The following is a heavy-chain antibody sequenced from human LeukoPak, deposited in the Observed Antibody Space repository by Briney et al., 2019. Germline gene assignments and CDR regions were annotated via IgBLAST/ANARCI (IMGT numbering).Heavy chain of an antibody. CDR2: IYYSGST. J-gene: IGHJ4*02. V-gene: IGHV4-39*01. CDR1: GGSISSSSYY. D-gene: IGHD6-19*01. Sequence: SETLSLTCTVSGGSISSSSYYWGWLRQPPGKGLEWIGSIYYSGSTYYNPSLKSRVTISVDTSKNQFSLKLSSVTAADTAVYYCARPQQWLGYFDYWGQGTLVTVSS. CDR3: ARPQQWLGYFDY.